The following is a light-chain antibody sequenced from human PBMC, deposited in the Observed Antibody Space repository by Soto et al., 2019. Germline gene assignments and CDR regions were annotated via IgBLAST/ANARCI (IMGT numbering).Light chain of an antibody. CDR2: GAS. V-gene: IGKV3-20*01. Sequence: DIVLTQSPGTLSLSPGERATLSCRASQTVSSSLLAWYQQKPGQAPRLLIYGASSRATGIPDRFSGSGSGTDFTLTIYRLEPEDFAVYYCQHYTTPHTWTFGQGTKVEIK. CDR1: QTVSSSL. CDR3: QHYTTPHTWT. J-gene: IGKJ1*01.